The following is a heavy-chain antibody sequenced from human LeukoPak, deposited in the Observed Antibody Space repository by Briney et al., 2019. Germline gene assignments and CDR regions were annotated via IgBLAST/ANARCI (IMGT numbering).Heavy chain of an antibody. CDR3: ARDIATVQHQD. CDR2: ISCYSGNT. D-gene: IGHD1-1*01. Sequence: ASVKVSCKTSGYTFTNYGISLVRQAPGQGLEWMGWISCYSGNTNYVQKFRGRVATTADTSTSTVYMELRSLRSDGTAVYYCARDIATVQHQDWGQGTLVTVCS. V-gene: IGHV1-18*01. CDR1: GYTFTNYG. J-gene: IGHJ4*02.